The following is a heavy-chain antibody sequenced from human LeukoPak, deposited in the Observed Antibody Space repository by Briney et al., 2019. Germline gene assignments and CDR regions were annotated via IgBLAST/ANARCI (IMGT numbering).Heavy chain of an antibody. CDR2: IIPILGIA. Sequence: ASVKVSCKASGGTFSSYAISWVRQAPGQGLEWMGRIIPILGIANYAQKFQGRVTITADKSTSTAYMELSSLRSEDTAVYYCARDHVAVAGGNWFDHWGQGTLVTVSS. J-gene: IGHJ5*02. D-gene: IGHD6-19*01. CDR3: ARDHVAVAGGNWFDH. CDR1: GGTFSSYA. V-gene: IGHV1-69*04.